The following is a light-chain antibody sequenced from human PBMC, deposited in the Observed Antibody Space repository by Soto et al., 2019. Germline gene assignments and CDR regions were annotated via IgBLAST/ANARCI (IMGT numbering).Light chain of an antibody. J-gene: IGLJ2*01. V-gene: IGLV3-21*04. CDR2: NEV. CDR1: NIGSKS. CDR3: HVWDSDSDHPV. Sequence: SYELTQSPSVSVAPGKTATIPCGGNNIGSKSVHWYQQKPGQAPVLVINNEVDRPLGIPERFSGSNSGNTATLTITRVDAGDEADYYCHVWDSDSDHPVFGGGTKLTVL.